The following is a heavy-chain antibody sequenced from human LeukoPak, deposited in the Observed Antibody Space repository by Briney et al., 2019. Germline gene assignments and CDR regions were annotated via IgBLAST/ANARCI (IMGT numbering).Heavy chain of an antibody. D-gene: IGHD2-2*02. Sequence: PSETLSLTCTVSGVSISNYYWSWIRQSPGKGLEWIGHIYYSGSTNYNPSLKSRVTILVETSENQLSLNLRSVTAADTALYYCARVHCSSTSCYTGDFDYWGQGTLATVSS. CDR2: IYYSGST. CDR1: GVSISNYY. J-gene: IGHJ4*02. V-gene: IGHV4-59*08. CDR3: ARVHCSSTSCYTGDFDY.